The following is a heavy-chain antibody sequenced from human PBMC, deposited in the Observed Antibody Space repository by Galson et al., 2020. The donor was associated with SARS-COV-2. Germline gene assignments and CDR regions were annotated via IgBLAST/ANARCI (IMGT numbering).Heavy chain of an antibody. Sequence: QTLSLTRAISGDPVSSNTAACDWIRQPPSRGLEWLVRTYYRSTRQNHSAASENSRITINPDTSKTQFSLQLNSVTPEDKAVYYCARAKVGVVVPYYYYYGMDIRGEGTSLTASS. D-gene: IGHD2-2*01. J-gene: IGHJ6*04. V-gene: IGHV6-1*01. CDR2: TYYRSTRQN. CDR1: GDPVSSNTAA. CDR3: ARAKVGVVVPYYYYYGMDI.